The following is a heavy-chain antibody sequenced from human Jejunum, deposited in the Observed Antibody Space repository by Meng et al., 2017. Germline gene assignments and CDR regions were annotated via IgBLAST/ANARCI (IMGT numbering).Heavy chain of an antibody. CDR1: GFSFSSYW. Sequence: GESLKISCAASGFSFSSYWMHWVRQTPGKGLVWVSRIKSDGSDTSYADSVKGRFTISRDNAKNTLFLQMDSLRVEDTAVYYCVRSSITLADKGDYWGQGTQVTVSS. J-gene: IGHJ4*02. CDR2: IKSDGSDT. D-gene: IGHD6-19*01. CDR3: VRSSITLADKGDY. V-gene: IGHV3-74*01.